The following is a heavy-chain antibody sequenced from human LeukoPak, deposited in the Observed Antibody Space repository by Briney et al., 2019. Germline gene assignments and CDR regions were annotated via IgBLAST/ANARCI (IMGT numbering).Heavy chain of an antibody. V-gene: IGHV3-23*01. D-gene: IGHD6-19*01. CDR2: ISGSGGST. J-gene: IGHJ4*02. CDR1: GFTFSSYA. Sequence: GGSLRLSCAASGFTFSSYAMSWVRQAPGKGLEWVSAISGSGGSTYYADSVKGRFTISRDNSKNALYLQMNSLRAEDTAVYYCAKAGYSSGWYRTGYYFDYWGQGTLVTVSS. CDR3: AKAGYSSGWYRTGYYFDY.